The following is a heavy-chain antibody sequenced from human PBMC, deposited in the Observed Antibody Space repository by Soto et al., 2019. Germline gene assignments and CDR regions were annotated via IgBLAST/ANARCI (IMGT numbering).Heavy chain of an antibody. CDR3: AGGLYDSIPRV. V-gene: IGHV3-74*01. CDR1: GFTFSSYW. Sequence: GGSLRLSCAASGFTFSSYWMHWVRQAPGKGLVWVSRINSDGSSTSYADSVKGRFTISRDNAKNTLYLQMNSLRAEDTAVYYCAGGLYDSIPRVWGQGTTVTVSS. D-gene: IGHD3-3*01. J-gene: IGHJ6*02. CDR2: INSDGSST.